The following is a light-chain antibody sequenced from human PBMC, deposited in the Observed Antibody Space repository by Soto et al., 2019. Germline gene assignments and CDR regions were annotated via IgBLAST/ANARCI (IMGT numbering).Light chain of an antibody. Sequence: DIVLTQSPGTLSLSPGERATLSCRASQRFXNNYTAGYQQNLGQAPGLPXDGASSRATGIPDRLSGSGSGTDFTLTISSLQSEDFAVYYCQQYKNGTRTFGGGTKVEIK. CDR1: QRFXNNY. V-gene: IGKV3-20*01. CDR3: QQYKNGTRT. J-gene: IGKJ4*01. CDR2: GAS.